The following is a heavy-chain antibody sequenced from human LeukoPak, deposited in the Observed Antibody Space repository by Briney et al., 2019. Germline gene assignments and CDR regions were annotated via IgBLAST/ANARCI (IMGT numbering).Heavy chain of an antibody. J-gene: IGHJ4*02. D-gene: IGHD2-15*01. CDR3: ASVGACSGGSCYDFDY. V-gene: IGHV1-18*01. CDR1: GYTFTSYG. CDR2: ISAYNGNT. Sequence: ASVKVACKASGYTFTSYGSSWVRQAPGQGLEWMGWISAYNGNTNYAQKLQGRVTMTTDTSTSTAYMELRSLRSDDTAVYCCASVGACSGGSCYDFDYWGQGTLVTVSS.